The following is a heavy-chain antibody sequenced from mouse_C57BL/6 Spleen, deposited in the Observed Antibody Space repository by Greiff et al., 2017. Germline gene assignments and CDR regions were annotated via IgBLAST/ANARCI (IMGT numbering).Heavy chain of an antibody. CDR3: ARGDGNYGSYDWFAY. D-gene: IGHD2-1*01. V-gene: IGHV1-4*01. CDR1: GYTFTSYS. J-gene: IGHJ3*01. Sequence: QVQLQQSGAELARPGASVKMSCKASGYTFTSYSMHWVKQRPGQGLEWIGYINPSSGYTKYNQKFKDKATLTADKSSSTAYMQLSSLTSEDSAVYYCARGDGNYGSYDWFAYWGQGTLVTVSA. CDR2: INPSSGYT.